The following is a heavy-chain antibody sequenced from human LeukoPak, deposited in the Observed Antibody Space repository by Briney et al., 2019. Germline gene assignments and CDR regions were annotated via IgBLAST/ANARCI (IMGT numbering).Heavy chain of an antibody. Sequence: PSETLSLTCTVSGGSVGSGTFYWSWIRQPPGKGLEWIGDIYYSGSTNYNPTLKSRVTISADPSTNHFPLNLTSVTAADTAVYFRARDHPVADWAPDIWGRGTMVTVSS. J-gene: IGHJ3*02. CDR2: IYYSGST. D-gene: IGHD3-9*01. CDR3: ARDHPVADWAPDI. V-gene: IGHV4-61*03. CDR1: GGSVGSGTFY.